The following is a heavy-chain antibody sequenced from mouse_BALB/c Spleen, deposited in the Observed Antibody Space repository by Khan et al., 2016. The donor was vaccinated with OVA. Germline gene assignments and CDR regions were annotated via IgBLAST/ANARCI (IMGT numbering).Heavy chain of an antibody. CDR1: GYSITSDYA. V-gene: IGHV3-2*02. Sequence: VQLKESGPGLVKPSQPLSLTCTVTGYSITSDYAWNWIRQFPGNKLEWMGYISYSGNTKYNPSLKSRISITRDTSKNQFFLQLNSVTIEDTATYYCARVYGGDFDYWGQGTTLTVSS. J-gene: IGHJ2*01. D-gene: IGHD1-1*01. CDR3: ARVYGGDFDY. CDR2: ISYSGNT.